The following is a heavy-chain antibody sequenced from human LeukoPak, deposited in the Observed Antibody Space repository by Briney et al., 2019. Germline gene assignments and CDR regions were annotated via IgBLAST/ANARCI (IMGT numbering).Heavy chain of an antibody. CDR3: AKDFSGGGSYDY. CDR1: GGSISSSSYY. CDR2: IDGSGGST. Sequence: ETLSLTCSVSGGSISSSSYYWGWLRQPPGKGLEWVSLIDGSGGSTYYADSVKGRFTISRDNSKNTLYLQMNSLRAEDTAIYYCAKDFSGGGSYDYWGQGTLVTVSS. D-gene: IGHD1-26*01. V-gene: IGHV3-23*01. J-gene: IGHJ4*02.